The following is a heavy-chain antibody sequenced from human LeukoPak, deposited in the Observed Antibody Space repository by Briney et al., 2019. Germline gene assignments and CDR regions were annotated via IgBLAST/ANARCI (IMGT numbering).Heavy chain of an antibody. J-gene: IGHJ4*02. CDR3: ARDLGGYDFVY. D-gene: IGHD5-12*01. Sequence: ASVKVSCKASGYTFTCYYMHWVRQAPGQGLEWMGWINPNSSGTNYAQKFQGRVTMTRDTSITTAYMELSRLRSDDTAVYYCARDLGGYDFVYWGQGTLVTVSS. CDR2: INPNSSGT. CDR1: GYTFTCYY. V-gene: IGHV1-2*02.